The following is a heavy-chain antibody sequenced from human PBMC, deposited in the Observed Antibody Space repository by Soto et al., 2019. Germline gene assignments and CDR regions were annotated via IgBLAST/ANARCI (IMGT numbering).Heavy chain of an antibody. Sequence: QVQLVQSGAEVKKPGSSVKVSCKASGGTFSSYTISWVRQAPGQGLEWMGRIIPILGIANYARKFQGRVTITADKSTSTAYMELSRLRSEDTAVYYCAIAYYDILTGYPGDAFDIWGQGTMVTVSS. CDR3: AIAYYDILTGYPGDAFDI. CDR2: IIPILGIA. J-gene: IGHJ3*02. CDR1: GGTFSSYT. D-gene: IGHD3-9*01. V-gene: IGHV1-69*02.